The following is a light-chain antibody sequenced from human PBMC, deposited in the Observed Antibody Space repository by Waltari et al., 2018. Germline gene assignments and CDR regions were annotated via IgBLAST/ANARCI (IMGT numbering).Light chain of an antibody. V-gene: IGKV3-20*01. J-gene: IGKJ1*01. Sequence: ETVLTQSPGTLSLSPGERATLSCKASDSVCIYLAWYQQKPGQAPRLRIYHASNRATGIPDRLSGSGSGTDFSLTISRLEPEDSAVYYCQKYVSLPATFGQGTKVEI. CDR3: QKYVSLPAT. CDR1: DSVCIY. CDR2: HAS.